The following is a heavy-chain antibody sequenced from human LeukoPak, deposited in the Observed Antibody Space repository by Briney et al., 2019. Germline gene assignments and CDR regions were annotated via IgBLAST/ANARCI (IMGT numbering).Heavy chain of an antibody. D-gene: IGHD4-17*01. CDR2: IYYSGST. V-gene: IGHV4-59*12. J-gene: IGHJ4*02. CDR3: AREDTVTTTISYHY. CDR1: GGSISSYY. Sequence: SETLSLTCTVSGGSISSYYWSWVRQPPGKGLEWIGYIYYSGSTNYSPSLKSRVTISIDTSKNQFSLKLSSVTAAETAVYYCAREDTVTTTISYHYWGQGTLVTVSS.